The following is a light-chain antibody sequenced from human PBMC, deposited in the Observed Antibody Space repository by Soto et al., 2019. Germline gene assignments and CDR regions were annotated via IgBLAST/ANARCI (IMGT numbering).Light chain of an antibody. J-gene: IGLJ3*02. CDR2: GNN. V-gene: IGLV1-47*01. CDR3: AAWDDSLSVWV. CDR1: SPNVGRNY. Sequence: QSVVTQPPSASGTPGQRVAISCSGSSPNVGRNYVYWYHQVPGTGPKLLIYGNNQRPSGVPDRFSGSKSGTSASLAISGLRCEDEGDYFCAAWDDSLSVWVFGGGTKLTVL.